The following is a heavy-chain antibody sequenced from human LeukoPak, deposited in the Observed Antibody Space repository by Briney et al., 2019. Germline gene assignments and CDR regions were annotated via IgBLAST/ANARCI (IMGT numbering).Heavy chain of an antibody. CDR2: INHSGST. Sequence: SETLSLTCSVYGGSFSGHHWSWIRQSPGKGLEWIGEINHSGSTNYNPSLKSRVAISVDTSKNQFSLKLRSVTAADTAVYYCTRGPLWVKERLFDPWGQGTLVTVSS. V-gene: IGHV4-34*01. CDR3: TRGPLWVKERLFDP. D-gene: IGHD3-16*01. J-gene: IGHJ5*02. CDR1: GGSFSGHH.